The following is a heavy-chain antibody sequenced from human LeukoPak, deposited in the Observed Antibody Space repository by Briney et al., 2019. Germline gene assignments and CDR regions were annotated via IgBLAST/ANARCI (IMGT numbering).Heavy chain of an antibody. D-gene: IGHD3-22*01. J-gene: IGHJ4*02. Sequence: ASVKVSCKASGGTFSSYAISWVRQAPGQGLEWMGGFDPEDGETIYAQRFQGRVTMTEDTSTDTAYMELSSLRSEDTAVYYCATGRYYYDSSGYYPEEFWGQGTLVTVSS. V-gene: IGHV1-24*01. CDR1: GGTFSSYA. CDR3: ATGRYYYDSSGYYPEEF. CDR2: FDPEDGET.